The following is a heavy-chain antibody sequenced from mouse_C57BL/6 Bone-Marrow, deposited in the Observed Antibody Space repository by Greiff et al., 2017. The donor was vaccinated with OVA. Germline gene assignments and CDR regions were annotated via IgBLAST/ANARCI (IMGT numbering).Heavy chain of an antibody. J-gene: IGHJ2*01. D-gene: IGHD1-1*01. CDR1: GFNIKDDY. CDR2: IDPENGDT. CDR3: TRQGYYGSSPD. Sequence: VQLQQSGAELVRPGASVKLSCTASGFNIKDDYMHWVKQRPEQGLEWIGWIDPENGDTEYASKFQGKATITADTSSNTAYLQLSSLTSEDTAVYYWTRQGYYGSSPDWGQGTTLTVSS. V-gene: IGHV14-4*01.